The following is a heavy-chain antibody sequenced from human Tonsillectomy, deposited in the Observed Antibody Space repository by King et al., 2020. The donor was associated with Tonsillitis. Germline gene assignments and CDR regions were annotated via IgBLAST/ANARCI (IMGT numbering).Heavy chain of an antibody. CDR3: ARHLRFPMYSSSWYVDY. Sequence: LQLQESGPGLVKPSETLSLTCTVSGGSISSSSYYWGWIRQPPGKGLEWIGSIYYSGSTYYNPSLKSRVTISVDTSKNQFSLKLSSVTAADTAVYYCARHLRFPMYSSSWYVDYWGQGTLVTVSS. CDR1: GGSISSSSYY. CDR2: IYYSGST. V-gene: IGHV4-39*01. J-gene: IGHJ4*02. D-gene: IGHD6-13*01.